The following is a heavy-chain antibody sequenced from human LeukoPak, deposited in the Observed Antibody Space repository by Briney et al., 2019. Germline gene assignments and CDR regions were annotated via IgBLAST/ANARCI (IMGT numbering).Heavy chain of an antibody. Sequence: GGSLRLSCAASGFTFSSYAMSWVRQAPGKGLEWVSAISGSGSSTYYADSVKGRFTISRDNSKNTLYLQMNSLRAEDTAVYYCAKDGYRGYSYGYFDYWGQGTLVTVSS. CDR1: GFTFSSYA. J-gene: IGHJ4*02. V-gene: IGHV3-23*01. CDR2: ISGSGSST. D-gene: IGHD5-18*01. CDR3: AKDGYRGYSYGYFDY.